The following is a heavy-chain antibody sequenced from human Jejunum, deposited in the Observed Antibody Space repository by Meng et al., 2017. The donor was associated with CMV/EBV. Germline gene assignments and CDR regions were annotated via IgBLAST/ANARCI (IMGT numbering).Heavy chain of an antibody. CDR1: GGSISNHY. J-gene: IGHJ4*02. D-gene: IGHD1-26*01. Sequence: QWRLQESVPGLAKPSETLSLTCTVSGGSISNHYWSWIRQSAGKGLEWIGRFYSSDTYNYHPSLNSRLTMSLDTSKNQFSLNLSSVTAADTAIYYCARGPGASTREGFDYWGLGTLVTVSS. CDR3: ARGPGASTREGFDY. CDR2: FYSSDTY. V-gene: IGHV4-4*07.